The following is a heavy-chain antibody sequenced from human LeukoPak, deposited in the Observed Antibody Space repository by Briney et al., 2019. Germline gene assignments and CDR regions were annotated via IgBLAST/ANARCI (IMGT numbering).Heavy chain of an antibody. Sequence: SETLSLTCAVSGVSISRGGYYWSWIRQPPGKGLEWNGYIYHSGSTSYTPSLQSRVSMSVDTSKNQVSLRLRSVSVADTAVYYCVRGRYSSGWYKEKTWFDPWGQGMLVTVSS. CDR1: GVSISRGGYY. V-gene: IGHV4-30-4*07. J-gene: IGHJ5*02. CDR2: IYHSGST. CDR3: VRGRYSSGWYKEKTWFDP. D-gene: IGHD6-19*01.